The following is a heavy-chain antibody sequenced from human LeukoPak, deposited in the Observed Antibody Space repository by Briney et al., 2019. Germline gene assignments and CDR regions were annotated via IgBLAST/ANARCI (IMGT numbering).Heavy chain of an antibody. CDR1: GYSISSGYY. CDR2: IYHSGST. Sequence: PSETLSLTCTVSGYSISSGYYWGWIRQPPGKGLEWIGSIYHSGSTYYNPSLKSRVTISVDTSKNQFSLKLSSVTAADTAVCYCALRYYYDSSGFWGQGTLVTVSS. J-gene: IGHJ4*02. V-gene: IGHV4-38-2*02. CDR3: ALRYYYDSSGF. D-gene: IGHD3-22*01.